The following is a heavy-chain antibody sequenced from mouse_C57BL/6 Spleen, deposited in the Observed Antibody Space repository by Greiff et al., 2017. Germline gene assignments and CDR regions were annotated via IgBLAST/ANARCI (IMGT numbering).Heavy chain of an antibody. J-gene: IGHJ3*01. V-gene: IGHV1-80*01. D-gene: IGHD2-4*01. CDR1: GYAFSSYW. Sequence: VKLMESGAELVKPGASVKISCKASGYAFSSYWMNWVKQRPGKGLEWIGQIYPGDGDTNYNGKFKGKATLTADKSSSTAYMQLSSLTSEDSAVYFCARRDDYPFAYWGQGTLVTVSA. CDR3: ARRDDYPFAY. CDR2: IYPGDGDT.